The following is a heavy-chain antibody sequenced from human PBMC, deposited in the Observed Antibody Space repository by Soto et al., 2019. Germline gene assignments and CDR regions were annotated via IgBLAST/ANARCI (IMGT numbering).Heavy chain of an antibody. CDR2: IYSGGST. Sequence: GGSLRLACAASGFTVSSNYMSWVRQAPGKGLEWVSVIYSGGSTYYADSVKGRFTISRDNSKNTLYLQMNSLRAEDTAVYYCARDPSRTHDYGDYADAFDFSGKAPMVTGS. CDR1: GFTVSSNY. J-gene: IGHJ3*01. CDR3: ARDPSRTHDYGDYADAFDF. D-gene: IGHD4-17*01. V-gene: IGHV3-66*01.